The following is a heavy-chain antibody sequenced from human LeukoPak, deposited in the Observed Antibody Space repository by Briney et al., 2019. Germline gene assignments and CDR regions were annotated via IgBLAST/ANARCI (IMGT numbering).Heavy chain of an antibody. J-gene: IGHJ3*01. D-gene: IGHD2-21*01. CDR2: ISSSGYTI. CDR1: GFTFSGSK. V-gene: IGHV3-48*03. CDR3: ARSRSIAGDGFDV. Sequence: GGSLRLSCVASGFTFSGSKMNSVRQAPGKGLEWVSYISSSGYTIYYADSVKGRFTVSRDNAKNSLYLQMNSLRAEDTAVHFCARSRSIAGDGFDVWGQGTMVTVSS.